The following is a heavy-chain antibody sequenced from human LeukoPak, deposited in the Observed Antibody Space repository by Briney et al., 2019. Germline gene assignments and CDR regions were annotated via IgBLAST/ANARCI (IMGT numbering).Heavy chain of an antibody. V-gene: IGHV1-8*03. J-gene: IGHJ6*03. CDR2: MNPNSGNT. CDR3: ARGRRSGYLYYYYYMDV. CDR1: GGTFTSYD. D-gene: IGHD6-19*01. Sequence: ASVKVSCKASGGTFTSYDINWVRQATGQGLEWMGWMNPNSGNTGYAQKFQGRVTITRNTSISTAYMELSSLRSEDTAVYYCARGRRSGYLYYYYYMDVWGKGTTVTVSS.